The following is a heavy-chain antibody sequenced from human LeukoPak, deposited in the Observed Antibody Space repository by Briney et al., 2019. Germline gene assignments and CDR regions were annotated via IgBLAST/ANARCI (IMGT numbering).Heavy chain of an antibody. CDR2: IKQDGSEK. J-gene: IGHJ6*03. D-gene: IGHD5-24*01. Sequence: GGSLRLSCAASGFTFSSYWMSWVRQAPGKGLEWVANIKQDGSEKYYVDSVKGRFTISRENAKNSLYLQMNSLRAEDTAVYYCARVSRDGYYYYYYMDVWGKGTTVTVSS. CDR1: GFTFSSYW. V-gene: IGHV3-7*01. CDR3: ARVSRDGYYYYYYMDV.